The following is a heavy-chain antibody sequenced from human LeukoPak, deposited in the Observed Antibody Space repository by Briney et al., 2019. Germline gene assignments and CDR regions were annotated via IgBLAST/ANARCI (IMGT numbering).Heavy chain of an antibody. CDR2: IRSKVYGGTT. Sequence: GGSLRLSCTASGFTFGDYAMSWVRQAPGKGLEWVGFIRSKVYGGTTEYAASVKGRFTISKDDSKIITYLQMNSLKTEDTAVYYCTRGGYVMITFGGVIAPFDYWGQGTLVTVSA. CDR1: GFTFGDYA. D-gene: IGHD3-16*02. V-gene: IGHV3-49*04. CDR3: TRGGYVMITFGGVIAPFDY. J-gene: IGHJ4*02.